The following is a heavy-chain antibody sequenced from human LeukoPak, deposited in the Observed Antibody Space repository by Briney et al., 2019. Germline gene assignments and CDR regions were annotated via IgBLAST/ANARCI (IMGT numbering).Heavy chain of an antibody. CDR1: GCSISSYY. V-gene: IGHV4-59*08. Sequence: SETLSLTCVVSGCSISSYYRSWVRQPPGKGLEWIGYMSKSGSTNYNPSLQSRVTILVDTSKNQFSLKLSSATAADTAVYYCARHKGSSTWYGFDYWGQGTLVTVPS. D-gene: IGHD2-2*01. CDR3: ARHKGSSTWYGFDY. J-gene: IGHJ4*02. CDR2: MSKSGST.